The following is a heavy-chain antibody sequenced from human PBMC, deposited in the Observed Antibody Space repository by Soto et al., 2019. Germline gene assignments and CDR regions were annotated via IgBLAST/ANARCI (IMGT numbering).Heavy chain of an antibody. CDR2: INHSGST. Sequence: SETLSLTCAVYGGSFSGYYWSWIRQPPGKGLEWIGEINHSGSTNYNPSLKSRVTISVDTSKNQFSLKLSSVTAADTAVYYGARAPYSGSYRNAFDIWGQGTMVTVSS. J-gene: IGHJ3*02. V-gene: IGHV4-34*01. CDR3: ARAPYSGSYRNAFDI. CDR1: GGSFSGYY. D-gene: IGHD1-26*01.